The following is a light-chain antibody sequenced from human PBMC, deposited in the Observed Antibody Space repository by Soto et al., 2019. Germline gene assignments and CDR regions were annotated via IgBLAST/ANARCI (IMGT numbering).Light chain of an antibody. J-gene: IGKJ5*01. CDR2: GAS. Sequence: EIVLTQSPGTLSLSPGERATLSCRASQSVSSNNLAWYQQKPGQAPRLLIYGASSRATGIPDRFSGIGSGTDFTLTISRLEPEDFAVYYCQQYGSSSITFGQGTRLEIK. CDR1: QSVSSNN. V-gene: IGKV3-20*01. CDR3: QQYGSSSIT.